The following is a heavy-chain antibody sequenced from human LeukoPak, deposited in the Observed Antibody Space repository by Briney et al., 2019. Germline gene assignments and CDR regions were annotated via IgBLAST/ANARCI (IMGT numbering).Heavy chain of an antibody. Sequence: SETLSLTCTVSGGSISSYYWSWIRQPAGKGLEWIGRIYTSGSTNYNPSLKSRVTMSVDTSKNQFSLKLNSVTAADTAVYYCARVLGFFRSGSYYPNWFDPWGQGTLVTVSS. CDR1: GGSISSYY. J-gene: IGHJ5*02. D-gene: IGHD3-10*01. CDR3: ARVLGFFRSGSYYPNWFDP. V-gene: IGHV4-4*07. CDR2: IYTSGST.